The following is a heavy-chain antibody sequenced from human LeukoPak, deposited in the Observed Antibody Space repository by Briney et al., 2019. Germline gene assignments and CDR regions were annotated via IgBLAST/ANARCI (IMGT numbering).Heavy chain of an antibody. CDR3: ARRRYCSGGSCYPIDY. V-gene: IGHV1-8*01. J-gene: IGHJ4*02. CDR1: GYTFTSYD. D-gene: IGHD2-15*01. CDR2: MNPNSGNT. Sequence: GASVNVSCKASGYTFTSYDINWVRQATGQGLEWMGWMNPNSGNTGYAQKFQGRVTMTRNTSISTAYMELSSLRSGDTAVYYCARRRYCSGGSCYPIDYWGQGTLVTVSS.